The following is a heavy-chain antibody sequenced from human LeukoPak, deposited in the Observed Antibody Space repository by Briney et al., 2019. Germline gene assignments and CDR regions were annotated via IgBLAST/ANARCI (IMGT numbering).Heavy chain of an antibody. J-gene: IGHJ5*02. Sequence: SETLSLTCTVSGGSISSYYWSWIRQPPGKGLEWIGYIYTSGSTNYNPSLKSRVTILVGTSKNQFSLKLSSVTAADTAVYYCARLGGWFDPWGQGTLVTASS. CDR2: IYTSGST. CDR3: ARLGGWFDP. CDR1: GGSISSYY. V-gene: IGHV4-4*09.